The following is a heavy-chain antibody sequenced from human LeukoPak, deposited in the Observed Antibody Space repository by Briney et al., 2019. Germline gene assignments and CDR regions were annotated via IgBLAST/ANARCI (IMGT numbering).Heavy chain of an antibody. CDR3: AREAPLGYDSSGYYLYYFDY. CDR2: IYYSGSI. J-gene: IGHJ4*02. D-gene: IGHD3-22*01. CDR1: GGSISSSSYY. V-gene: IGHV4-39*07. Sequence: SETLSLTCTVSGGSISSSSYYWGWIRQPPGKGLEWIGSIYYSGSIYYSPSLKSRVTISVDTSKNQFSLKLSSVTAADTAVYYCAREAPLGYDSSGYYLYYFDYWGQGTLVTVSS.